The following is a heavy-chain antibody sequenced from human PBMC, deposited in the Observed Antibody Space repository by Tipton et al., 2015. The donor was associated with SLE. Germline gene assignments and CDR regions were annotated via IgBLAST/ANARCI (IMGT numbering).Heavy chain of an antibody. J-gene: IGHJ4*02. Sequence: TLSLTCTVSGGSISSHYWSWIRQPPGKGLEWIGYIHYSGSTNYNPSLKSRVTISVDTSKNQFSLKLSSVTAADTAVYYCARARKWNYYFDYWGQGTLVTVSS. CDR3: ARARKWNYYFDY. D-gene: IGHD1-20*01. V-gene: IGHV4-59*11. CDR1: GGSISSHY. CDR2: IHYSGST.